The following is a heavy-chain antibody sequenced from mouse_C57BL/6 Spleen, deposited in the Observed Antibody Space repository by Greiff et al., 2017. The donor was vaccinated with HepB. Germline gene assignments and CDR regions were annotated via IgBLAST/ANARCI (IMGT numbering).Heavy chain of an antibody. CDR2: IDPSDSET. V-gene: IGHV1-52*01. J-gene: IGHJ4*01. CDR3: ARGRAMITTLYYYAMDY. CDR1: GYTFTSYW. Sequence: QVQLKQPGAELVRPGSSVKLSCKASGYTFTSYWMHWVKQRPIQGLEWIGNIDPSDSETHYNQKFKDKATLTVDKSSSTAYMQRSSLTSEDSAVYYCARGRAMITTLYYYAMDYWGQGTSVTVSS. D-gene: IGHD2-4*01.